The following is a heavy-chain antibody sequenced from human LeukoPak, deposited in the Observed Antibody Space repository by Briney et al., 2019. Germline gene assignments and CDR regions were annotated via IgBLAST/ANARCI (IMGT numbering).Heavy chain of an antibody. CDR1: GFTFSSYS. CDR3: ARGAQVYCSGGSCYKIY. J-gene: IGHJ4*02. V-gene: IGHV3-48*01. CDR2: ISSSSSTI. D-gene: IGHD2-15*01. Sequence: GGSLRLSCAASGFTFSSYSMNWVRQAPGKGLEWVSYISSSSSTIYYADSVKGRFTISRDNSKNTLYLQMNSLRAEDTAVYYCARGAQVYCSGGSCYKIYWGQGTLVTVSS.